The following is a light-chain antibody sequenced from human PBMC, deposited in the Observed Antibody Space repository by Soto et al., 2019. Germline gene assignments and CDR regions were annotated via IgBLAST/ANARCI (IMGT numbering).Light chain of an antibody. Sequence: ETVLTQSPGTVSLSPGERATLSCRTSQSVNSNYLAWYQQKPGQAPRLLIYGVFNRATGIPDRFSGSGSGTDLTLTISGLEPEESAVYYCQHDDGSPRTFGQGTKLEI. CDR1: QSVNSNY. J-gene: IGKJ2*01. CDR3: QHDDGSPRT. CDR2: GVF. V-gene: IGKV3-20*01.